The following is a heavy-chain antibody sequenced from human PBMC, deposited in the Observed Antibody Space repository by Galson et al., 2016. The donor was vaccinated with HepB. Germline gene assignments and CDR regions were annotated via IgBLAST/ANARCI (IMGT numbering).Heavy chain of an antibody. CDR1: GFTFIDYG. V-gene: IGHV3-30*03. D-gene: IGHD1-26*01. J-gene: IGHJ6*02. CDR2: ISYDGRSK. CDR3: ARDALKESGRPRHFNYYSGMDV. Sequence: SLRLSCAASGFTFIDYGVHWVRRAPGEGLEWVAVISYDGRSKNYADSVKGRFTVSRDNSKNTLYLQMNSLRAEDTAVYYCARDALKESGRPRHFNYYSGMDVEGQGTTVTVS.